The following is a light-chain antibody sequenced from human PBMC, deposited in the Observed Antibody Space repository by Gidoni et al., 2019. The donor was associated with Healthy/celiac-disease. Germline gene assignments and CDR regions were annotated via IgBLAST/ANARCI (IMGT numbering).Light chain of an antibody. J-gene: IGKJ4*01. CDR2: STS. V-gene: IGKV1-12*02. Sequence: DIHMTQSPSSVSASVGDRVTITCRESQGISSWLAWYQQKPVKDPKLLIYSTSSLQSGVPSSFSRSGSGTDFTLTISSLQPEDFATYYCQQAYSFPFTFXGXTKVEIK. CDR1: QGISSW. CDR3: QQAYSFPFT.